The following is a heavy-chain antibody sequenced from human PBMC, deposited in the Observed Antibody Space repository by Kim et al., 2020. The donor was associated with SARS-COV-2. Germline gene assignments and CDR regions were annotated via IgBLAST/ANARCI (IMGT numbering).Heavy chain of an antibody. CDR3: TREGTFGVVIHDYFDY. Sequence: GKGRFTISRDDSKSIAYLQMNSLKTEDTAVYYCTREGTFGVVIHDYFDYWGQGTLVTVSS. J-gene: IGHJ4*02. V-gene: IGHV3-49*02. D-gene: IGHD3-3*01.